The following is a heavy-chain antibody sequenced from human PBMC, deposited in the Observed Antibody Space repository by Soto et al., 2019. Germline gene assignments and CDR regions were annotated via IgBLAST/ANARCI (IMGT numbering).Heavy chain of an antibody. Sequence: PGGSLRLSCAASGFTFSSYAMHWVRQAPGKGLEWVAVISYDGSNKYYADSVKGRFTISRDNSKNTLYLQMSSLRAEDTAVYYCARVGITGEQWLVPEIVYWFDPWGQGTLVTVSS. D-gene: IGHD6-19*01. CDR1: GFTFSSYA. CDR3: ARVGITGEQWLVPEIVYWFDP. CDR2: ISYDGSNK. V-gene: IGHV3-30-3*01. J-gene: IGHJ5*02.